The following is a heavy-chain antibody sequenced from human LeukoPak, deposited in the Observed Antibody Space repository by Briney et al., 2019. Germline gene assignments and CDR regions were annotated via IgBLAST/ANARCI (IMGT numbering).Heavy chain of an antibody. J-gene: IGHJ4*02. Sequence: PGGSLRLSCAASGFTFRSYAMSWVRQAPGKGLEWVSAISGSGGSTYYADSVKGRFTISRDNSKNTLYLQMNSLRAEDTAVYYCAKFPQAVAGRGSYFDYWGQGTLVTVSS. CDR3: AKFPQAVAGRGSYFDY. CDR1: GFTFRSYA. V-gene: IGHV3-23*01. D-gene: IGHD6-19*01. CDR2: ISGSGGST.